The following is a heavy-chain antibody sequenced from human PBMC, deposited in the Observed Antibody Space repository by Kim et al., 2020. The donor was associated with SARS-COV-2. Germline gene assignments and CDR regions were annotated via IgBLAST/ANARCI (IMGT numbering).Heavy chain of an antibody. CDR2: ITYDGTTK. Sequence: GGSLRLSCTASGFTFNNYDMHWVRQAPGQGLEWVAFITYDGTTKYYADSVKGRFTISRDNARNTLTLEMNSLRAEDTAVYYCAKVVGLGGEWLVEGFDYWGQGALVTVSS. V-gene: IGHV3-30*02. J-gene: IGHJ4*02. CDR3: AKVVGLGGEWLVEGFDY. CDR1: GFTFNNYD. D-gene: IGHD6-19*01.